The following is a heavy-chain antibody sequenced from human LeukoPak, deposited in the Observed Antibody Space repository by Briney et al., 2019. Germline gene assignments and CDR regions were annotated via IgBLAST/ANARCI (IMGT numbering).Heavy chain of an antibody. Sequence: GESLKISCKGSGYSFSSYWIGWVRQMPGKDLEWMGIIYPGDSDTRYSPSFQGQVTISADKSISTAYLQWSSLKASDTAMYYCARRSYYDSSGYRYFDYWGQGTLVTVSS. V-gene: IGHV5-51*01. D-gene: IGHD3-22*01. CDR3: ARRSYYDSSGYRYFDY. CDR2: IYPGDSDT. CDR1: GYSFSSYW. J-gene: IGHJ4*02.